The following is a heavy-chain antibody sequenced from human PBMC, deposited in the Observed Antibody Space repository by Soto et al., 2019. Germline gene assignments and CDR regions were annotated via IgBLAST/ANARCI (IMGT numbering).Heavy chain of an antibody. CDR2: IIPIFGTA. D-gene: IGHD2-2*02. V-gene: IGHV1-69*13. CDR3: ARDLRPPYCSSTSCYTGFDY. CDR1: GSNLNSYA. J-gene: IGHJ4*02. Sequence: LVKVSFKASGSNLNSYAISWVRQAPGQGLECMGGIIPIFGTANYAQKFQGRVTITADESTSTAYMELSSLRSEDTAVYYCARDLRPPYCSSTSCYTGFDYWGQGTLLTVS.